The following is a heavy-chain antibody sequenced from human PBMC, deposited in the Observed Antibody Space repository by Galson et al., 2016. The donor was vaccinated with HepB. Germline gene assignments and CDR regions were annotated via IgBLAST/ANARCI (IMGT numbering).Heavy chain of an antibody. CDR2: IDPRDGIT. D-gene: IGHD6-13*01. Sequence: SVKVSCKASGYSFTNYYIHWVRQAPGQGLEWMGRIDPRDGITSYTQKIQGRVTVTRDTSTNTVYMALSSLRSEDTAVYYCARDRAISLAAAGSFDYWGQGSLVTVSA. J-gene: IGHJ4*02. CDR3: ARDRAISLAAAGSFDY. V-gene: IGHV1-46*01. CDR1: GYSFTNYY.